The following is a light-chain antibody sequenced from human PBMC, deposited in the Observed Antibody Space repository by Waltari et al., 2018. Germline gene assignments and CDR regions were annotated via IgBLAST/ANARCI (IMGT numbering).Light chain of an antibody. CDR3: MQGIHLPIT. J-gene: IGKJ3*01. Sequence: DIVMTQTPLSLSVTPGQPASISCKSSQSLLHSDGKTYLYWYLQKPGQSPQVLIYEISRRISGVPDRFSGGGSGTDFTLKISRVEAEDVGVYYCMQGIHLPITFGPGTKVDIK. V-gene: IGKV2-29*02. CDR2: EIS. CDR1: QSLLHSDGKTY.